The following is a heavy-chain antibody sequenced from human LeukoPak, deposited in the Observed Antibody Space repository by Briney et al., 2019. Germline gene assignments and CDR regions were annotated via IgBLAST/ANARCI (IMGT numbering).Heavy chain of an antibody. CDR3: AGTDLSRTYYYASGTAR. CDR1: RFSFSSSS. D-gene: IGHD3-10*01. V-gene: IGHV1-58*01. Sequence: EASVKVSCKTSRFSFSSSSVQWVRQARGRRLGWIGWIFVGRGKTEYAQKFQERVTNTRDMSTSTAYMELSGRRSEDPAVYYCAGTDLSRTYYYASGTARWGKGTLVTVSS. J-gene: IGHJ4*02. CDR2: IFVGRGKT.